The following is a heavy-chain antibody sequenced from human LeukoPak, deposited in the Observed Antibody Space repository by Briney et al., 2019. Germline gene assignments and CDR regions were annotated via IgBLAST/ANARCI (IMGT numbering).Heavy chain of an antibody. V-gene: IGHV1-2*02. D-gene: IGHD6-19*01. CDR3: ARGGLIAVAGYYFDY. CDR1: GYTFTGYY. Sequence: ASVKVSCKASGYTFTGYYMHWVRQAPGQGLEWMGWINPNSGGTNYAQKFQGRVTMTRDTSISTAYMELSRLRSDDTAVYYCARGGLIAVAGYYFDYWGRGTLVTVSS. J-gene: IGHJ4*02. CDR2: INPNSGGT.